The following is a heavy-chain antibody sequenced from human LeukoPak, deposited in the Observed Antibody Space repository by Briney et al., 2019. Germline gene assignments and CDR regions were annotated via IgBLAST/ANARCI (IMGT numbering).Heavy chain of an antibody. J-gene: IGHJ4*02. D-gene: IGHD1-20*01. CDR2: IYSGGST. V-gene: IGHV3-66*02. CDR1: GFTVSSNY. Sequence: GGSLRLSCAASGFTVSSNYMSWVRQAPGKGLEWVSVIYSGGSTYYADSVKGRFTISRDNSKNTLYLQMNSLRAEDTAVYYCARDRYNWNGCFDYWGQGTLVTVFS. CDR3: ARDRYNWNGCFDY.